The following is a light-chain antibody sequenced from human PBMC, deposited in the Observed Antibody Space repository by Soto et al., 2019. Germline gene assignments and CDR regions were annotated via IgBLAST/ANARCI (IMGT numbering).Light chain of an antibody. CDR2: DAS. Sequence: ELVLTHSPATLSLSPGERATLSCRASQSVSSYLAWYQQKPGQAPRLLIYDASNRATGIPARFSGSGSGADFTLTISSLEPEDFAVYYCQQRSNWGLTFGGGSKVDIK. J-gene: IGKJ4*01. CDR1: QSVSSY. CDR3: QQRSNWGLT. V-gene: IGKV3-11*01.